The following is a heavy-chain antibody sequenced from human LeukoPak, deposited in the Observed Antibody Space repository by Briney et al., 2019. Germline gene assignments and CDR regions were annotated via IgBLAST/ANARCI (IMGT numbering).Heavy chain of an antibody. CDR2: INHSGST. CDR3: ARGPMITFGGVIVYYYYYMDV. CDR1: GGSFSGYY. D-gene: IGHD3-16*02. Sequence: SETLSLTCSVYGGSFSGYYWSWIRQPPGKGLEWIGEINHSGSTNYNPSLKSRVTISVDTSKNQFSLKLSSVTAADTAVYYCARGPMITFGGVIVYYYYYMDVWGKGTTVTVSS. J-gene: IGHJ6*03. V-gene: IGHV4-34*01.